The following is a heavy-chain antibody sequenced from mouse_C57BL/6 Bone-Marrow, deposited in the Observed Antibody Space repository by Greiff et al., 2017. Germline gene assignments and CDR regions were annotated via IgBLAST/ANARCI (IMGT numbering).Heavy chain of an antibody. V-gene: IGHV3-6*01. J-gene: IGHJ2*01. CDR3: ARDTTD. CDR1: GYSITSGYY. Sequence: DVKLQESGPGLVKPSQSLSLTCSVTGYSITSGYYWNWIRQFPGNKLEWMGYISYDGSNNYNPSLKNRISITRDTSKNQFFLKLNSVTTEDTATYYCARDTTDWGQGTTLTVSS. D-gene: IGHD1-1*01. CDR2: ISYDGSN.